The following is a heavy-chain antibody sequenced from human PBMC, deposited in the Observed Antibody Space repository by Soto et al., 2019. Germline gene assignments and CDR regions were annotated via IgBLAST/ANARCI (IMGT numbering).Heavy chain of an antibody. D-gene: IGHD2-21*01. Sequence: QVHLVQSGAEVKKPGASVKVSCKASGYSFTTYGISWVRQAPGQGLEWMGWISGYNGDTNYAQNFQARVTMTTDTSTSTAYMELRSLRADDTAVYYCAREGVRPYYYYGMAVWGQGTTVTVSS. V-gene: IGHV1-18*01. CDR3: AREGVRPYYYYGMAV. J-gene: IGHJ6*02. CDR1: GYSFTTYG. CDR2: ISGYNGDT.